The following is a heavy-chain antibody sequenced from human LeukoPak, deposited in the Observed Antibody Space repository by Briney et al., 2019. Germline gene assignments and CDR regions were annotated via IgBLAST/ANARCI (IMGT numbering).Heavy chain of an antibody. CDR2: ITSSGGST. V-gene: IGHV3-23*01. CDR1: GFTFSSSI. D-gene: IGHD3-3*02. Sequence: GGSLKLSCAASGFTFSSSIMNWVRQAPGKGLEWVSTITSSGGSTYYADSVKGRFTISRDNSKNTLFLQMNSLRAEDTAVYYCAKDADAVLAPDYWGQGTLVTVSS. J-gene: IGHJ4*02. CDR3: AKDADAVLAPDY.